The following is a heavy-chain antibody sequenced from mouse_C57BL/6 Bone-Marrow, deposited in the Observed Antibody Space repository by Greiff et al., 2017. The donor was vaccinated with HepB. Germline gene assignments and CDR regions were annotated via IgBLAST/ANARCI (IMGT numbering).Heavy chain of an antibody. D-gene: IGHD1-1*01. Sequence: EVQLVESGGGLVQPKGSLKLSCAASGFSFNTYAMNWVRQAPGKGLEWVARIRSKSNNYATYYADSVKDRFTISRDDSESMLYLQMNNLKTEDTAMYYGVRPYYYGSSYGFAYWGQGTLVTVSA. CDR2: IRSKSNNYAT. CDR1: GFSFNTYA. J-gene: IGHJ3*01. V-gene: IGHV10-1*01. CDR3: VRPYYYGSSYGFAY.